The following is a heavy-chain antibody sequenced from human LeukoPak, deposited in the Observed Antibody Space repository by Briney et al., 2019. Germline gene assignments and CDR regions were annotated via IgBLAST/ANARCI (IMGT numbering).Heavy chain of an antibody. CDR1: GGSISSYY. V-gene: IGHV4-59*08. D-gene: IGHD6-13*01. CDR2: IYYSGST. J-gene: IGHJ4*02. CDR3: ARHKNYRGAIAAAGTAIDY. Sequence: SETLSLTCTVSGGSISSYYWSWIRQPPGKGLEWIGYIYYSGSTNYNPSLKSRVTISVDTSKNQFSLKLSSVTAADTAVYYCARHKNYRGAIAAAGTAIDYWGQGTLVTVSS.